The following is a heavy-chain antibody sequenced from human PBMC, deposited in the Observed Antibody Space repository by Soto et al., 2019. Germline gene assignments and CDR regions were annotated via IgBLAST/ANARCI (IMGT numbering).Heavy chain of an antibody. D-gene: IGHD2-15*01. CDR3: EREPAGSGPD. CDR2: MNPNSGNT. V-gene: IGHV1-8*01. J-gene: IGHJ4*02. Sequence: QVQLVQSGAEVKKPGASVKVSCKASGYTFTSYDINWVRQATGQGLEWMGWMNPNSGNTGYAQKFQGRVTMTRNTSISTAYMGLSSRGSEDAAVYYCEREPAGSGPDWGQGTVVTVSS. CDR1: GYTFTSYD.